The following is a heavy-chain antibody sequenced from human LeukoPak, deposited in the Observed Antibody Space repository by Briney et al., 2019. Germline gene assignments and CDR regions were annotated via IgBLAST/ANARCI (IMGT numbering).Heavy chain of an antibody. CDR1: GFTFSSYG. CDR3: ARDTRFWDFDY. V-gene: IGHV3-33*01. Sequence: PGGSLRLSCAASGFTFSSYGMHWVRQAPGKGLEWVAVIWYDGSNKYYADSVKGRFTISRDNSKNTLYLQMNSLRAEDTAAYYCARDTRFWDFDYWGQGTLVTASS. D-gene: IGHD7-27*01. J-gene: IGHJ4*02. CDR2: IWYDGSNK.